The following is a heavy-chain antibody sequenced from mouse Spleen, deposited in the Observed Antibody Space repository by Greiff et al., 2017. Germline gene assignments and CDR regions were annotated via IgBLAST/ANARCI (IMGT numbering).Heavy chain of an antibody. Sequence: VQRVESGPGLVAPSQSLSITCTVSGFSLTSYGVDWVRQSPGKGLEWLGVIWGGGSTNYNSALKSRLSISKDNSKSQVFLKMNSLQTDDTAMYYCASERGLTGTFAYWGQGTLVTVSA. J-gene: IGHJ3*01. D-gene: IGHD4-1*01. CDR2: IWGGGST. V-gene: IGHV2-6*01. CDR3: ASERGLTGTFAY. CDR1: GFSLTSYG.